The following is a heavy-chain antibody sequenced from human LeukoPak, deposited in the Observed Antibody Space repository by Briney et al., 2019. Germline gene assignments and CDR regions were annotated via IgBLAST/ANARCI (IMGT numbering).Heavy chain of an antibody. CDR3: AREFRSGYNSRWFDY. Sequence: GGSLTLSCAASGIILSSYWMSWVRQAPGKGLEWVANIKQDGSEKWYVDSVKGRFTISRDNAKNSLYLQMNSLRVEDTAVYYCAREFRSGYNSRWFDYWGQGTRVAVSP. CDR1: GIILSSYW. D-gene: IGHD6-19*01. V-gene: IGHV3-7*01. CDR2: IKQDGSEK. J-gene: IGHJ5*01.